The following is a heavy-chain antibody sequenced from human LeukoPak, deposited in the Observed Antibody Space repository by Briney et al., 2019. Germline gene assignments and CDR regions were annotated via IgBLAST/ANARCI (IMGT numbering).Heavy chain of an antibody. V-gene: IGHV4-4*07. CDR2: IYTSGST. CDR1: GGSVGNYY. Sequence: SETLSLTCTVSGGSVGNYYWSWIRQSAGKGLEWIGRIYTSGSTNYNPSLKSRVTMSLDTSKNQFSLKFNSMTAADTAVYYCAKAGIEVAGTLNWFDPWGQGTLVTVSS. CDR3: AKAGIEVAGTLNWFDP. D-gene: IGHD6-19*01. J-gene: IGHJ5*02.